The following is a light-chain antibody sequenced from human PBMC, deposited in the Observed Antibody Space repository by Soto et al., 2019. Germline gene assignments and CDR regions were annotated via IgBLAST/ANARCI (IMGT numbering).Light chain of an antibody. J-gene: IGKJ5*01. CDR3: QQYGNSPRT. CDR2: GAS. V-gene: IGKV3-20*01. CDR1: QRVSSXY. Sequence: SQRVSSXYLXXFXXKXGXXXRXXXYGASSRATGIPDRFSGSGYGTDFTLTLSRLEPEDFAVYFCQQYGNSPRTFGQGTRLEIK.